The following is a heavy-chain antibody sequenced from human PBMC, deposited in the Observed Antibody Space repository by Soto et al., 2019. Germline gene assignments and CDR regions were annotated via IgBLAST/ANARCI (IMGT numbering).Heavy chain of an antibody. Sequence: EVQLVESGGDLVQPGGSLRLSCAASAFTFSRYWMSWVRQIPGRGLEWVANIKEDGSERYYVDSVKGRFTISRDNAKNSLFLQMNSLRAEDTAVYFCARVAYSRGWIFDYCGQGTLVTVSS. CDR3: ARVAYSRGWIFDY. CDR1: AFTFSRYW. D-gene: IGHD6-19*01. J-gene: IGHJ4*02. V-gene: IGHV3-7*01. CDR2: IKEDGSER.